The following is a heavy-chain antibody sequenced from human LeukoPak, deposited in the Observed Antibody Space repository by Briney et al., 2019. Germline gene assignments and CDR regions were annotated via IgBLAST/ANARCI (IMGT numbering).Heavy chain of an antibody. V-gene: IGHV4-59*01. CDR3: ARAGYYDSSGYYYVFQFDY. D-gene: IGHD3-22*01. J-gene: IGHJ4*02. Sequence: SETLSLTCTVSGGSISSYYWSWIRQPPGKGLEWIGYIYYSGSTNYNPSLKSRVTISVDTSKNQFSLKLSSVTAADTAVYYCARAGYYDSSGYYYVFQFDYWGQGTLVTVPS. CDR1: GGSISSYY. CDR2: IYYSGST.